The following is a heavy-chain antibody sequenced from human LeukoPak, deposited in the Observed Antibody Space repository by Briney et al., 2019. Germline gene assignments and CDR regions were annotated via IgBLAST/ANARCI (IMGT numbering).Heavy chain of an antibody. J-gene: IGHJ4*02. CDR3: ARHSESYWY. D-gene: IGHD2-8*02. CDR2: IYYSGST. Sequence: SETLSLTCAVSGDSISTSYWNWIRQSPGKGLEWIGYIYYSGSTNYNPSLKSRVSISVDTSKNQFSLKMYSVTAADTAVYYCARHSESYWYWGQGTVVTVSS. V-gene: IGHV4-59*08. CDR1: GDSISTSY.